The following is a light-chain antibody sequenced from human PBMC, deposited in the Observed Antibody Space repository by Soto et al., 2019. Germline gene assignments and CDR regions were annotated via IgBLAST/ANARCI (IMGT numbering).Light chain of an antibody. CDR1: QSLLHSNGNIY. CDR2: LGS. J-gene: IGKJ1*01. V-gene: IGKV2-28*01. Sequence: DIVLTQSPLSLPVTPGEPASISCRSSQSLLHSNGNIYLDWYLQKRGQSPQLLIYLGSIQASGVPDRFSGSGSGTDFTLKITRVEAEDVGVYYCMQAIQAPRTFGLGTKVEIK. CDR3: MQAIQAPRT.